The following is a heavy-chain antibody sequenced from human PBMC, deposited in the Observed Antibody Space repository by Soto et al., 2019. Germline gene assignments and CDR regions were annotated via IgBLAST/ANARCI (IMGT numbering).Heavy chain of an antibody. J-gene: IGHJ5*02. CDR1: GVPISTDDYY. V-gene: IGHV4-61*08. D-gene: IGHD2-2*01. CDR3: ARDSINCSSTSCYVGWFDP. CDR2: IYYSGST. Sequence: SETLSLTCTVSGVPISTDDYYWTWIRQPPGKGLEWIGYIYYSGSTNYNPSLKSRVTISVDTSKNQFSLKLSSVTAADTAVYYCARDSINCSSTSCYVGWFDPWGQGTLVTVSS.